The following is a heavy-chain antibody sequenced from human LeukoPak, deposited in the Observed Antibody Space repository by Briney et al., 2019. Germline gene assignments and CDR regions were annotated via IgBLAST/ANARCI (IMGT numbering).Heavy chain of an antibody. J-gene: IGHJ4*02. Sequence: GGSLRLSCAASGFTFSSYEMNWVRQAPGKGLEWVSYISSSGSTIYYADSVKGRLTISRDNAKNSLYLQMNSLRAEDTAVYYCARSLEQWLVTFDYWGQGTLVTVSS. V-gene: IGHV3-48*03. D-gene: IGHD6-19*01. CDR3: ARSLEQWLVTFDY. CDR2: ISSSGSTI. CDR1: GFTFSSYE.